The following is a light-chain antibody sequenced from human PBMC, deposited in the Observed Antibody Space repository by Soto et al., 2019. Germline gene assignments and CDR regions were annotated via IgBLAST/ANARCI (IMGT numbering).Light chain of an antibody. CDR1: QSVSSSN. CDR3: QQYGSSPRT. J-gene: IGKJ1*01. V-gene: IGKV3-20*01. Sequence: EIVLTQSPATLSLSPGEGATLSCRASQSVSSSNLAWYQQKPGQAPRLLIYGASSRATGIPDRFSGSGSGTDFTLTTSRLEPEDFAVYYCQQYGSSPRTFGQGTKVDI. CDR2: GAS.